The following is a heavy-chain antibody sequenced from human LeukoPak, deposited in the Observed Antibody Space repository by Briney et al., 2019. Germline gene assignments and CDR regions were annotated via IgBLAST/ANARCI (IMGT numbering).Heavy chain of an antibody. V-gene: IGHV3-23*01. CDR3: AKANIVSTIGWYFDL. Sequence: GGSLRLSCAASGFTLTTYTIGWVRQVPGKGLEWVSLITAIGSTTYYADSVKGRFTISRDRSTSTLYLQMNTLRAEDTAVYYCAKANIVSTIGWYFDLWGRGTLVTVSS. D-gene: IGHD5/OR15-5a*01. CDR2: ITAIGSTT. J-gene: IGHJ2*01. CDR1: GFTLTTYT.